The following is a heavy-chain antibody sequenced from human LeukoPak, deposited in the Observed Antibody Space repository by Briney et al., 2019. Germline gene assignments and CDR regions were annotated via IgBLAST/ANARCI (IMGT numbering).Heavy chain of an antibody. Sequence: PGGSLRLSCAASGFTVSSSYMSWVRQAPGKGLEWVSVIYSGGSTYYADSVKGRFTISRDNSKNTLYLQMNSLRAEDTAVYYCARSSRYCSSTSCRPTDYWGQGTLVTVSS. CDR2: IYSGGST. D-gene: IGHD2-2*01. CDR1: GFTVSSSY. V-gene: IGHV3-66*01. CDR3: ARSSRYCSSTSCRPTDY. J-gene: IGHJ4*02.